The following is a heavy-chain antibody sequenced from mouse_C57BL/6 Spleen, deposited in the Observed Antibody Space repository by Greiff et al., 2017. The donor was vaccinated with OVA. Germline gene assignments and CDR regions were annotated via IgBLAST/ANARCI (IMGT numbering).Heavy chain of an antibody. CDR2: ISYDGSN. D-gene: IGHD1-1*01. CDR1: GYSITSGYY. CDR3: AREEYYYGSSYAMDY. J-gene: IGHJ4*01. V-gene: IGHV3-6*01. Sequence: EVKLMESGPGLVKPSQSLSLTCSVTGYSITSGYYWNWIRQFPGNKLEWMGYISYDGSNNYNPSLKNRISITRDTSKNQFSLKLNSVTTEDTATYYCAREEYYYGSSYAMDYWGQGTSVTVSS.